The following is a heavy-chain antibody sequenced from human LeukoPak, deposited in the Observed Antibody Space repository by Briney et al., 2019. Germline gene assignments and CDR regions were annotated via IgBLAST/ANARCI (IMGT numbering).Heavy chain of an antibody. CDR1: GLTLDDYA. V-gene: IGHV3-43*02. Sequence: PGGSVRLSCTASGLTLDDYAMHWVRHARGKGVEWFCLISGEGGSTYYADSVKGRFTISRDNSKNSLYLQMNTLRTEDTALYYCARALPDESPIDYWGQGNLVTVSS. J-gene: IGHJ4*02. CDR2: ISGEGGST. D-gene: IGHD1-26*01. CDR3: ARALPDESPIDY.